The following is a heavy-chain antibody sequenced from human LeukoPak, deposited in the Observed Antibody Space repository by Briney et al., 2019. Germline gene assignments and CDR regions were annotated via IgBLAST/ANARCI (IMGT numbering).Heavy chain of an antibody. CDR1: GYSISSIHC. Sequence: SETLSLTCTVSGYSISSIHCWGWIRQPPGKGLEWIGNICQSGSTYYSPSLKSRVILSLDMSKNQFSLRLSSVTAADTAVYYCARVCCYFDSGSNPNWFDPWGQGTLVTVSS. CDR3: ARVCCYFDSGSNPNWFDP. D-gene: IGHD3-10*01. J-gene: IGHJ5*02. V-gene: IGHV4-38-2*02. CDR2: ICQSGST.